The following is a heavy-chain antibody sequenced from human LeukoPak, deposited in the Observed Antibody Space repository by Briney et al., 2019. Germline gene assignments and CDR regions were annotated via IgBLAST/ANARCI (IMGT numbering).Heavy chain of an antibody. CDR1: GGSISTYY. D-gene: IGHD3-3*01. J-gene: IGHJ6*03. CDR2: IYISGNT. V-gene: IGHV4-4*09. Sequence: SETLSLTCTVPGGSISTYYWSWIRQPPGQGLEWIGYIYISGNTDYNPSLKSRVTISLDTSENRFSLNLSSVTAADTAVYYCAKHDTLFGAAHYYMDVWGTGTTVTVSS. CDR3: AKHDTLFGAAHYYMDV.